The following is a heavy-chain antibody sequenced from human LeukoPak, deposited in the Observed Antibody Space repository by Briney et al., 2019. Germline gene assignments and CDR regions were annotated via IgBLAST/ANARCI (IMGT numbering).Heavy chain of an antibody. CDR3: AKDCYYYDSSGYYDY. D-gene: IGHD3-22*01. CDR2: ISGSGGST. CDR1: GFTFSSYA. V-gene: IGHV3-23*01. J-gene: IGHJ4*02. Sequence: GGSLRLSCAASGFTFSSYAMSWVRQAPGKGLEWVSAISGSGGSTYYADSVKGRFTISRDNSKNTLYLQMNSLRAEDTAVYYCAKDCYYYDSSGYYDYWGQGTLVTVSS.